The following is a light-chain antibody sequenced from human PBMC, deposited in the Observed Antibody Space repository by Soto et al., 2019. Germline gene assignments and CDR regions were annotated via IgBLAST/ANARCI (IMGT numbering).Light chain of an antibody. J-gene: IGKJ5*01. CDR2: DTS. V-gene: IGKV3-11*01. CDR1: QSVNSY. CDR3: QQRSNWMIT. Sequence: EIVLTQSPGTLSLSPGERATLSCRASQSVNSYLNWYQQQPGQSPRLLMSDTSHRATGTPDRFSGSGSGTDFTLTISSLEPEDFGVYYCQQRSNWMITFGQGTRLEIK.